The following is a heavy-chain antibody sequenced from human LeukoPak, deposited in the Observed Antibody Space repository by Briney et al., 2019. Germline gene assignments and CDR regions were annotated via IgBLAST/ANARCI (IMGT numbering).Heavy chain of an antibody. J-gene: IGHJ4*02. Sequence: PEASVKVSCKASGYTFTGYYMHWVRQAPGQGLEWMGWINPNSGGTNYAQKFQGRVTMTRDTSISTAYMELSRLRSDDTAVYYCARGGRPYSSGLFRSDFDYWGQGTLVTVSS. D-gene: IGHD6-19*01. V-gene: IGHV1-2*02. CDR1: GYTFTGYY. CDR3: ARGGRPYSSGLFRSDFDY. CDR2: INPNSGGT.